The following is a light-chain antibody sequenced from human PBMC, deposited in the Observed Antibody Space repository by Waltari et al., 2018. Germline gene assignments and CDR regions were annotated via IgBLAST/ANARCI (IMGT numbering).Light chain of an antibody. CDR2: GVS. V-gene: IGLV2-23*02. CDR3: CSYAGTSYV. CDR1: SSAVGNYNL. J-gene: IGLJ1*01. Sequence: QSALTQPAPVSGSPGQSITISCTGRSSAVGNYNLVSWDQQHPDKAPKLMIYGVSKRPSGVSNRFSGSKSGNTASLTISGLQAEDEADYYCCSYAGTSYVFGTGTKVTVL.